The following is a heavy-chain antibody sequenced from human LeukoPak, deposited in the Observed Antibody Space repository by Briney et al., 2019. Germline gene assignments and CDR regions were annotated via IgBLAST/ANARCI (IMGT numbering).Heavy chain of an antibody. CDR1: GFAFSSYA. D-gene: IGHD3-10*01. V-gene: IGHV3-30-3*01. J-gene: IGHJ4*02. Sequence: GGSLRLSCAASGFAFSSYAVHWVRQAPGKGLECVSVISHNGSKTYYADFVKGRFTISRDNSKNTLYLHMNSLIADDTAVYFCAKDWKFYYVSGSFFPDNWGQGALVTVSS. CDR2: ISHNGSKT. CDR3: AKDWKFYYVSGSFFPDN.